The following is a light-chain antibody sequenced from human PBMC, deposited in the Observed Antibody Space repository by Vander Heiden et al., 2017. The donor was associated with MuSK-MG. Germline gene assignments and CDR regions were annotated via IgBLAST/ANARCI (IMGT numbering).Light chain of an antibody. Sequence: IVLTQSPVTLSLSPGERATLSCRASQSVSSSFLAWYQQTPGQAPRLLIYGASSRAPGIPDRFRGPGSRTAFTLTIIGLEPEAFAVYYCQQYERSPRTFGQGTKVEVK. CDR1: QSVSSSF. V-gene: IGKV3-20*01. J-gene: IGKJ1*01. CDR3: QQYERSPRT. CDR2: GAS.